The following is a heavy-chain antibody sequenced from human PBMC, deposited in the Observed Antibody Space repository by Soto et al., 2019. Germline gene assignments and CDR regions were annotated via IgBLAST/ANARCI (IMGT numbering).Heavy chain of an antibody. Sequence: EVQLLESGGGLVQPGGSLRLSCAASGFTFSSYAMRWVRQAPVKGLEWVSAISGSGDSTYYADSVKDRFTISRDNSTTTLYLQMNSLRAEDTAVYYCARRGSGSYYDYWGQGTLVTVSS. D-gene: IGHD1-26*01. J-gene: IGHJ4*02. V-gene: IGHV3-23*01. CDR3: ARRGSGSYYDY. CDR1: GFTFSSYA. CDR2: ISGSGDST.